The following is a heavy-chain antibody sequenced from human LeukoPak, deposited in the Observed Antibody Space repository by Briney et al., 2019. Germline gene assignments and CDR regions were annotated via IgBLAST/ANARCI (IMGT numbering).Heavy chain of an antibody. D-gene: IGHD5-24*01. CDR3: ARGLKSYRLDY. CDR1: GFTFSSYS. CDR2: ISSSSSTI. Sequence: GGSLRLSCAASGFTFSSYSMNWVRQAPGKGLEWVSYISSSSSTIYYADSVKGRFTISRDNAKNSLYLQTNSLRDEDTAVYYCARGLKSYRLDYWGQGTLVTISS. J-gene: IGHJ4*02. V-gene: IGHV3-48*02.